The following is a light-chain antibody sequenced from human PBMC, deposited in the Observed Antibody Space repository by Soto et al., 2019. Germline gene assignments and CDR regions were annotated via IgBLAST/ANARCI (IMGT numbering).Light chain of an antibody. CDR3: QQHNQWPIT. J-gene: IGKJ5*01. V-gene: IGKV3D-15*01. Sequence: EIVMTQSAASLSVSPGETACLXCRASQSTGNFLVWYQQSPGKAPRRLIYYISTRAPGIPASFSGSGSATEFTPPINSLQSEDSAVYYCQQHNQWPITFGQGTRLDIK. CDR1: QSTGNF. CDR2: YIS.